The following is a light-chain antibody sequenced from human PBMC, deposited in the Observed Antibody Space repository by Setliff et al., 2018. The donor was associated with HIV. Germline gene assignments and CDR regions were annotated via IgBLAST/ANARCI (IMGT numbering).Light chain of an antibody. CDR3: SSYAITNTLP. CDR2: EVR. Sequence: QSVLTQPASVSGSPGQSITISCTGTSRDVGGYNYVSWYQQHPGKAPKLIIYEVRHRPSGVSNRCSGSKSGNTASLTISGLQAEDEADYYCSSYAITNTLPFGTGTKVTVL. CDR1: SRDVGGYNY. J-gene: IGLJ1*01. V-gene: IGLV2-14*01.